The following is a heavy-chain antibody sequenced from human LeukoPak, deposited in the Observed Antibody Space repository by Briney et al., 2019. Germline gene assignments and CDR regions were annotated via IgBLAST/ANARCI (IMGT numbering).Heavy chain of an antibody. D-gene: IGHD1-26*01. CDR2: IYSSGSA. V-gene: IGHV4-4*07. J-gene: IGHJ3*02. CDR3: ARGLVGSTWNAFDI. CDR1: GGSISSYY. Sequence: SETLSLTCTVSGGSISSYYWSRIRQPAGKSLELIGRIYSSGSANYNPSLKSRVAMSVDTSKNQFSLNLSSVTAADTAVYYCARGLVGSTWNAFDIWGQGTMVTVSS.